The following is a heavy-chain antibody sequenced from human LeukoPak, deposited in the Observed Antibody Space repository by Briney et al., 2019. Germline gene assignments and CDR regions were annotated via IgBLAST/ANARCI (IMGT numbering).Heavy chain of an antibody. D-gene: IGHD6-13*01. V-gene: IGHV3-30*02. CDR2: IRYDGSNK. J-gene: IGHJ6*02. Sequence: PGGSLRLSCAASGFTFSSYGMHWVRQAPGKGLEWVAFIRYDGSNKYYADSVKGRFTISRDNSKNSLYLQMNSLRAEDTALYYCAKDMGIAAAGTLDRYYYYGMDVWGQGTTVTVSS. CDR3: AKDMGIAAAGTLDRYYYYGMDV. CDR1: GFTFSSYG.